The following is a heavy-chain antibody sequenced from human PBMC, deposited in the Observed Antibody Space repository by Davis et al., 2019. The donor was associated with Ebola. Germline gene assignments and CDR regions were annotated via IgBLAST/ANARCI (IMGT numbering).Heavy chain of an antibody. CDR1: GITFSRHW. Sequence: GESLKISCADSGITFSRHWMTWVRQAPGKGLEWVANIKQDGSEKYYVDSVKGRFTISRDNAENSVYLQMNTLRAEDTAVYYCAKPQPEPYDAFDVWGQGTMVTVSS. CDR3: AKPQPEPYDAFDV. D-gene: IGHD1-14*01. V-gene: IGHV3-7*03. J-gene: IGHJ3*01. CDR2: IKQDGSEK.